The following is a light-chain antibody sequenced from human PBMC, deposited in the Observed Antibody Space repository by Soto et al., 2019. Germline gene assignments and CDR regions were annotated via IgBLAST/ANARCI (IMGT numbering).Light chain of an antibody. CDR2: VAS. Sequence: DIQMTQSPSSLSASVGDRVTITCQASQDISNYLAWYQQKPGQVPKLLIYVASTLQSGVPSRFSGRGSGTDFSLSISNMQREDFATYYCLQTYNLPRTFGQGTKWIS. CDR1: QDISNY. J-gene: IGKJ1*01. V-gene: IGKV1-27*01. CDR3: LQTYNLPRT.